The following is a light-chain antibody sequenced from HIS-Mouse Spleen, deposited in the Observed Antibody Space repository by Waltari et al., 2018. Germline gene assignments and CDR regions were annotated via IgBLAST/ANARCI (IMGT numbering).Light chain of an antibody. J-gene: IGLJ2*01. V-gene: IGLV3-10*01. CDR3: YSTDSSGNHRV. Sequence: SYELTQPPSVSVSPGQTARITCSGDALPKKYAYWYQQKSGQAPVLVSYEDSKRPSGIPERFAGSSSGTMTTLTISGAQVEDGADYYCYSTDSSGNHRVFGGGTKLTVL. CDR1: ALPKKY. CDR2: EDS.